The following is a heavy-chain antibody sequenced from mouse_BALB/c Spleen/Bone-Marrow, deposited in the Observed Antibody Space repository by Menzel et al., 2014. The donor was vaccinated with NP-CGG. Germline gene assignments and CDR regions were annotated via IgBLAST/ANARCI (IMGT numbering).Heavy chain of an antibody. Sequence: VQLKESEGGLVQPGGSLKLSCAASGFDFSRYWMSWVRQAPGKGLEWIGEINPDSRTINYSPSLKDKFIISRDNAKNTLCLRLNKVRSEDTALYYCARPDYYGYLNYWGQGTTLTVSS. D-gene: IGHD1-1*01. CDR1: GFDFSRYW. J-gene: IGHJ2*01. CDR2: INPDSRTI. CDR3: ARPDYYGYLNY. V-gene: IGHV4-1*02.